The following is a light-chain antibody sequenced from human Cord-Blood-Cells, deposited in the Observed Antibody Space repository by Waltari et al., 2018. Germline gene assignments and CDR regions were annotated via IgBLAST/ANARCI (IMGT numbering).Light chain of an antibody. CDR2: DAS. V-gene: IGKV1-33*01. CDR1: QDISNY. Sequence: DLHMTQSPSSLSAPVGVRVTITCQASQDISNYLNWYQQKAGKAPKLLINDASNLETGVPSRFSGSGSGTDFTFTISSLQPEEIATYYCQQYDKLPRTCGGGTKVEIK. J-gene: IGKJ4*01. CDR3: QQYDKLPRT.